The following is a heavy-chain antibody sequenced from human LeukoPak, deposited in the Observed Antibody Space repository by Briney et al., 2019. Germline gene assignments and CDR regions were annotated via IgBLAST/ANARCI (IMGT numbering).Heavy chain of an antibody. CDR1: GFTFSSYS. D-gene: IGHD6-19*01. V-gene: IGHV3-21*01. Sequence: GGSLRLSCAASGFTFSSYSMNWVRQAPGKGLEWVSSISSSSSYIYYAGSVKGRFTISRDNAKNSLYLQMNSLRAEDTAVYYCARDLEGQWLVFDYWGQGTLVTVSS. CDR3: ARDLEGQWLVFDY. J-gene: IGHJ4*02. CDR2: ISSSSSYI.